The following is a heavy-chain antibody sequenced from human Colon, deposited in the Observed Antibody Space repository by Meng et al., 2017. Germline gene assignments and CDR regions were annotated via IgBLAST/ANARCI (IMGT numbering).Heavy chain of an antibody. V-gene: IGHV3-23*01. J-gene: IGHJ4*02. D-gene: IGHD7-27*01. Sequence: GGSLRLSCAASGFTFRSYAMSWVRQAPGKGLEWVSAISGSAGNTYYADSVKGRFTISRDNSKNTMYLQMNSLRAEDTAVYFCAKVQQGNFDYWGQGTLVTVSS. CDR1: GFTFRSYA. CDR2: ISGSAGNT. CDR3: AKVQQGNFDY.